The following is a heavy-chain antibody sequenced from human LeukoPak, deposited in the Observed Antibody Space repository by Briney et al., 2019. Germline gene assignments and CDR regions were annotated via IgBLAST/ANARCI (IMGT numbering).Heavy chain of an antibody. Sequence: PGGSLRLSCAASGFTFSSYSMNWVRQAPGKGLEWVSRINSHGSSTSYADSVKGRFTISRDNAKNTLYLQMNSLRVEDTAVYYCARGPPDGSRSYYPGADWGQGTLVTVSS. CDR1: GFTFSSYS. J-gene: IGHJ4*02. CDR3: ARGPPDGSRSYYPGAD. D-gene: IGHD3-10*01. CDR2: INSHGSST. V-gene: IGHV3-74*01.